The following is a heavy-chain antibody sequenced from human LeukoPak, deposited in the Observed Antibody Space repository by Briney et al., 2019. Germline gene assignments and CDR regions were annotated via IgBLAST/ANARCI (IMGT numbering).Heavy chain of an antibody. CDR1: GYSYNSYW. J-gene: IGHJ3*02. D-gene: IGHD2-15*01. CDR3: ARPKTETGYDAFDI. V-gene: IGHV5-51*01. CDR2: IYLADSDA. Sequence: GESLKVFCKGSGYSYNSYWIGWVRQMPGKGLEWMGIIYLADSDARYSPSFQGQVSFSADRSINTAYLQWSSLRASDTAMYYCARPKTETGYDAFDIWGQGTMVTVSS.